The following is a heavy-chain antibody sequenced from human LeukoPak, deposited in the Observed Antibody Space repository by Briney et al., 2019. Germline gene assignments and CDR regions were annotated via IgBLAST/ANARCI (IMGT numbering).Heavy chain of an antibody. CDR1: GFTFSSYS. D-gene: IGHD6-19*01. Sequence: GRSLRLSCAASGFTFSSYSMNWVRQAPGKGLEWVSSISSSSSYIYYADSVKGRFTISRDNAKNSLYLQMNSLRAEDTAVYYCARVGSGFNDYWGQGTLVTVSS. CDR3: ARVGSGFNDY. J-gene: IGHJ4*02. CDR2: ISSSSSYI. V-gene: IGHV3-21*01.